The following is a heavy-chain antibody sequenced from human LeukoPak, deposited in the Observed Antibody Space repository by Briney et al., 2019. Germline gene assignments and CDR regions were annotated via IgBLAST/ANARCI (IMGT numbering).Heavy chain of an antibody. V-gene: IGHV4-4*07. J-gene: IGHJ4*02. CDR1: GGSISSYY. CDR2: IYTSGST. D-gene: IGHD3-22*01. CDR3: ARDDPNYYDSSVYDY. Sequence: SETLSLTCTASGGSISSYYWSWIRQPAGKGLEWIGRIYTSGSTNYNPSLKSRVTMSVDTSKNQFSLKLSSVTAADTAVYYCARDDPNYYDSSVYDYWGQGTLVTVSS.